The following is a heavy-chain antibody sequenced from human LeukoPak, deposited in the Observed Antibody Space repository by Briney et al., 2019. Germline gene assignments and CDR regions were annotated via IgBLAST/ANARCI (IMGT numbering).Heavy chain of an antibody. Sequence: SVKVSCKASGGTFSSYAISWVRQAPGQGLEWMGGIIPIFGTANYAQKFQGRVTITADESTSTAYMELSSLRSEDTAVYYCAREEYPPSYYYGMDVWGQGTTVTVSS. CDR2: IIPIFGTA. CDR1: GGTFSSYA. J-gene: IGHJ6*02. D-gene: IGHD2-2*01. CDR3: AREEYPPSYYYGMDV. V-gene: IGHV1-69*13.